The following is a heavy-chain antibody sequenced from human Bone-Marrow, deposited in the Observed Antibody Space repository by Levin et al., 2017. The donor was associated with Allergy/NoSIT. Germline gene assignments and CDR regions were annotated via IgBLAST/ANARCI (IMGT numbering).Heavy chain of an antibody. CDR1: GFTFSSYG. J-gene: IGHJ4*02. V-gene: IGHV3-30*18. D-gene: IGHD3-10*01. CDR2: ISYDGSNK. CDR3: AKDRGSGSSAIDY. Sequence: GGSLRLSCAASGFTFSSYGMHWVRQAPGKGLEWVAVISYDGSNKYYADSVKGRFTISRDNSKNTLYLQMNSLRAEDTAVNYCAKDRGSGSSAIDYWGQGTLVTVSS.